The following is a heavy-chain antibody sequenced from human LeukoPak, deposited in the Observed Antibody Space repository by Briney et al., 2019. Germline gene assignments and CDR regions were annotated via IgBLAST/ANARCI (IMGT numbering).Heavy chain of an antibody. CDR2: ISYDGSDK. V-gene: IGHV3-30*04. CDR3: ARGLMGGYPRFDY. CDR1: GFTFSSYA. D-gene: IGHD3-22*01. J-gene: IGHJ4*02. Sequence: GGSLRLSCAASGFTFSSYAMYWVRQAPGEGLEWVAVISYDGSDKFYADSVKGRFTISRDNAKNSLYLQMNSLKDEDTALYYCARGLMGGYPRFDYWGQGNLVTVSS.